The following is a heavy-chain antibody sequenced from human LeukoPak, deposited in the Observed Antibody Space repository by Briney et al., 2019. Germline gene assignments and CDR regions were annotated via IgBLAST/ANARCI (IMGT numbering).Heavy chain of an antibody. V-gene: IGHV3-21*01. CDR3: AGLVPAHF. CDR2: ISSSSSYI. CDR1: GFTFSSYS. J-gene: IGHJ4*02. Sequence: GGSLRLSCAASGFTFSSYSMNWVRQAPGKGLEWVSSISSSSSYIYYADSMKGRFTISRDDAKNSLYLQMNSLRAKDTAVYYCAGLVPAHFWGQGTLVTVSS. D-gene: IGHD2-2*01.